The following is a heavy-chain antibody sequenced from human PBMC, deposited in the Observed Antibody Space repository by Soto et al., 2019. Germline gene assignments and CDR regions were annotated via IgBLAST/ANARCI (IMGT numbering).Heavy chain of an antibody. CDR1: GGTFSSYA. V-gene: IGHV1-69*12. Sequence: QVQLVQSGAEVKKPGSSVKVSCKASGGTFSSYAITWVRQAPGQGPEWMGGIIPIFGTANYAQKFQGRVTLTEDESTSTAYMELSSLRSEDTAVYYCARDRGPSSGYYPYWFDPWGQGTLVTVSS. CDR2: IIPIFGTA. J-gene: IGHJ5*02. CDR3: ARDRGPSSGYYPYWFDP. D-gene: IGHD3-22*01.